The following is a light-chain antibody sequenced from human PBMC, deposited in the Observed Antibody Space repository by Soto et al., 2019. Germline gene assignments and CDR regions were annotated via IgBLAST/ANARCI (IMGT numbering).Light chain of an antibody. CDR2: VAS. CDR3: QNFGDSPFT. CDR1: ESFSSHY. J-gene: IGKJ3*01. V-gene: IGKV3-20*01. Sequence: EVVLMQSPDTLSLSPGERATLSCRASESFSSHYIAWYQHKPGQAPRLLIFVASTRATGIPDRFSGSWSGTDFTLTISRLEPEDFAMYYCQNFGDSPFTFGPGTKVDIK.